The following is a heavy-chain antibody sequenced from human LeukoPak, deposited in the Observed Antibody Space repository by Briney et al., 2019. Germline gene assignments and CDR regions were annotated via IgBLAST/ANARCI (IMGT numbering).Heavy chain of an antibody. J-gene: IGHJ2*01. Sequence: GGSLRLSCAASGFTFSSYWMSWVRQAPGKGLEWVANIKQDGSEKYYVDSVKGRFTISRDNAKNSLYLQMNSLRPEDTALYYCAKGIVVVITNGHFDLWGRGTLVTVSS. CDR2: IKQDGSEK. V-gene: IGHV3-7*03. CDR3: AKGIVVVITNGHFDL. D-gene: IGHD3-22*01. CDR1: GFTFSSYW.